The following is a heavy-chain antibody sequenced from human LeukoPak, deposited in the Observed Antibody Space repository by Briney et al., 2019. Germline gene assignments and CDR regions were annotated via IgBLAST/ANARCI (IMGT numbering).Heavy chain of an antibody. CDR3: ARPLFLRIAEAGDDAFDI. D-gene: IGHD6-19*01. J-gene: IGHJ3*02. Sequence: SVKVSCKASGGTFSSYAISWVRQAPGQGLEWMGGIIPIFGAANYAQKFQGRVTITTDESTSTAYMELSSLRSEDTAVYYCARPLFLRIAEAGDDAFDIWGQGTMVTVSS. V-gene: IGHV1-69*05. CDR2: IIPIFGAA. CDR1: GGTFSSYA.